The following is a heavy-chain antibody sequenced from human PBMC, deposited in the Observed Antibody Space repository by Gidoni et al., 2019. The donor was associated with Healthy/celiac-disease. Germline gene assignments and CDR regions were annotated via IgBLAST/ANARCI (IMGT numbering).Heavy chain of an antibody. V-gene: IGHV4-31*03. CDR2: IYYSGST. CDR1: GGSISSGGYY. CDR3: AREIPGDDYGDLNWFDP. J-gene: IGHJ5*02. D-gene: IGHD4-17*01. Sequence: QVQLQESGPGLVKPSQTLSLTCTVSGGSISSGGYYWSWIRQHPGKGLEWIGYIYYSGSTYYNPSLKSRVTISVDTSKNQFSLKLSSVTAADTAVYYCAREIPGDDYGDLNWFDPWGQGTLVTVSS.